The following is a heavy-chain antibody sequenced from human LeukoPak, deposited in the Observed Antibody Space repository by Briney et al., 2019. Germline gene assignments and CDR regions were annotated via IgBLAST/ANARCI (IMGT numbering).Heavy chain of an antibody. V-gene: IGHV4-39*07. CDR3: ARWTTTMVRGVIMRAFDI. CDR1: GGSIRSSGYY. Sequence: PSETLSLTCTVSGGSIRSSGYYWGWIRQPPGKGLEWIGSIYYSGSTYYNPSLKSRVTISVDTSKNQFSLKLSSVTAADTAVYYCARWTTTMVRGVIMRAFDIWGQGTMVTVSS. CDR2: IYYSGST. D-gene: IGHD3-10*01. J-gene: IGHJ3*02.